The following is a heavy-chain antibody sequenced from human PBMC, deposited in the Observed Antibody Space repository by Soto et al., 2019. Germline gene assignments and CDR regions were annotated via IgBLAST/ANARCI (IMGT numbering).Heavy chain of an antibody. J-gene: IGHJ4*02. V-gene: IGHV3-30-3*01. D-gene: IGHD6-19*01. CDR3: ARASGWQNFDY. CDR2: ISYDGSNK. CDR1: GFTFSSYA. Sequence: QVQLVESGGGVVQPGRSLRLSCAASGFTFSSYAMHWVRQAPGKGLEWVAVISYDGSNKYYADSVKGRFTISRDNSKNTLYLQMNSLRAEDTAVYYCARASGWQNFDYWGQGTLVTVSS.